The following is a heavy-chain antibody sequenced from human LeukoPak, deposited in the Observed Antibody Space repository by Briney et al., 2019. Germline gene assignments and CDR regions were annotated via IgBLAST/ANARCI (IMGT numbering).Heavy chain of an antibody. Sequence: SETLSLTCAVYGGSFVGYYWSWIRQALGKGLEWIGEINHSGSTNYNPSLKSRVTISVDTSKNLFSLKLRYVAAADTAVYYCARGYGSGSYFVYWGQGTLVTVSS. D-gene: IGHD3-10*01. CDR2: INHSGST. CDR1: GGSFVGYY. CDR3: ARGYGSGSYFVY. J-gene: IGHJ4*02. V-gene: IGHV4-34*01.